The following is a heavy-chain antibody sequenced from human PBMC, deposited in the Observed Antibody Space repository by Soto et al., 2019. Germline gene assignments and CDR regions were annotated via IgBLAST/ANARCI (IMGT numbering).Heavy chain of an antibody. Sequence: ASVKVSCKXSGYTFTAYYIHWVRQAPGQGLECMGYIKPNSGDTRYTQKFQGRVTMTRDTSISTAYMELSSLKYDDTAVYYCARGSAVGGNWFDSWGQGTLVTVSS. J-gene: IGHJ5*01. D-gene: IGHD6-19*01. CDR3: ARGSAVGGNWFDS. CDR2: IKPNSGDT. V-gene: IGHV1-2*02. CDR1: GYTFTAYY.